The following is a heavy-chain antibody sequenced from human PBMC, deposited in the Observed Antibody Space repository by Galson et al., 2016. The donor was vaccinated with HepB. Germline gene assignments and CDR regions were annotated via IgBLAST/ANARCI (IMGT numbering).Heavy chain of an antibody. CDR2: ISAYNGNT. V-gene: IGHV1-18*01. CDR1: GYTFTTNG. Sequence: SVKVSCKASGYTFTTNGINWVRQAPGQGLEWMGWISAYNGNTNYAQKLQGRVTMTTDTSTSTAYMELRSLRSDDTAVYYCARESSIVGATGGFDIWGQGTMVTVSS. J-gene: IGHJ3*02. CDR3: ARESSIVGATGGFDI. D-gene: IGHD1-26*01.